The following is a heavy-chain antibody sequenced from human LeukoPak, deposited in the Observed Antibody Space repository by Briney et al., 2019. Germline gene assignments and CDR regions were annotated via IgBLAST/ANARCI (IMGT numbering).Heavy chain of an antibody. J-gene: IGHJ4*02. V-gene: IGHV4-34*01. Sequence: SETLSLTCAVYGGSFSGYYWSWIRQPPGKGLEWIGEINHSGSTNYNPSHKSRVTISVDTSKNQFSLKLSSVTAADTAVYYCARWGSGWYYFDYWGQGTLVTVSS. CDR2: INHSGST. CDR1: GGSFSGYY. CDR3: ARWGSGWYYFDY. D-gene: IGHD6-19*01.